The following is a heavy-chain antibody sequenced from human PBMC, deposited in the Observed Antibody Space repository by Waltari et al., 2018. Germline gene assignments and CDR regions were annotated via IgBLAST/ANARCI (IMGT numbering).Heavy chain of an antibody. Sequence: QVQLQESGPGLVKASETLSLTCTLSGGSIDTSYWMWIRQPPGKGLEWIGHIYYSGSTNDSPDLKSRVTISVDTSKNQFSLRLRSVTAADTAVYYCARQTVGARIDPWGQGTLVTVSS. V-gene: IGHV4-59*01. CDR1: GGSIDTSY. J-gene: IGHJ5*02. CDR2: IYYSGST. D-gene: IGHD1-26*01. CDR3: ARQTVGARIDP.